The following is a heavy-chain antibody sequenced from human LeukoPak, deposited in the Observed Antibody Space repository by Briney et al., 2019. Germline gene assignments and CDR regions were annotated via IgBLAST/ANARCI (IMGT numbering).Heavy chain of an antibody. V-gene: IGHV4-39*07. CDR3: ARVGLRYFPHYYYSMDV. J-gene: IGHJ6*02. CDR1: GGSISSSSYY. D-gene: IGHD3-9*01. Sequence: SETLSLTCTVSGGSISSSSYYWGWIRQPPGKGLEWIGSIYYSGSTYYNPSLKSRVTISVDTSKNQFSLKLSSVTAADTAVYYCARVGLRYFPHYYYSMDVWGQGTTVTVSS. CDR2: IYYSGST.